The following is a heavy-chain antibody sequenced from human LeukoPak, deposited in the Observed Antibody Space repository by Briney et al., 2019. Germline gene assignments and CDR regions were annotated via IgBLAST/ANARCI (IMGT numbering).Heavy chain of an antibody. Sequence: ASVKVSCKASGYTFTGYYMHWVRQAPGQGLEWMGWINPNSGGTNYAQKFQGRVTMTRDTSISTAYMEVRSLRSDDTAVYYCARERPIAVVLAATDFDYWGRGTLVTVSS. CDR3: ARERPIAVVLAATDFDY. V-gene: IGHV1-2*02. J-gene: IGHJ4*02. CDR1: GYTFTGYY. D-gene: IGHD2-15*01. CDR2: INPNSGGT.